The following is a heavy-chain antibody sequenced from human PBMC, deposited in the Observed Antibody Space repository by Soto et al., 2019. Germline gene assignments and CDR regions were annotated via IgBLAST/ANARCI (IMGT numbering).Heavy chain of an antibody. CDR3: TYGDGIYYFDY. D-gene: IGHD4-17*01. CDR1: GASINNYY. J-gene: IGHJ4*02. Sequence: SEILSLTCTVSGASINNYYWSWIRQPPGEGLEWIGYIHHSGSTNYHPSLRSRVTISLDTSKNQFSLKVSSVTAADTAVYYCTYGDGIYYFDYWGQGTLVTVSS. V-gene: IGHV4-59*01. CDR2: IHHSGST.